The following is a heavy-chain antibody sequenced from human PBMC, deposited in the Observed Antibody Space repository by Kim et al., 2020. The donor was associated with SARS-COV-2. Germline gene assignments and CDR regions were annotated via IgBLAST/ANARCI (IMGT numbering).Heavy chain of an antibody. J-gene: IGHJ4*02. CDR2: INSDGSST. CDR3: ARRAYSSGWWYFDY. D-gene: IGHD6-19*01. V-gene: IGHV3-74*01. Sequence: GGSLRLSCAASGLTFSSYWMHWVRQAPGKGLVWVARINSDGSSTSYVDSVKGRFTISRDNAKNTLYLQMNSLRDEDTAVYYCARRAYSSGWWYFDYWGQG. CDR1: GLTFSSYW.